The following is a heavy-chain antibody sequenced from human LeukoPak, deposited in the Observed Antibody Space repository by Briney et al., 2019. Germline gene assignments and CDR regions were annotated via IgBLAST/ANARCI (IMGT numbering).Heavy chain of an antibody. CDR1: GYTLTELS. CDR2: FDPEDGET. CDR3: ATAHAYCSGGSCYSLDY. D-gene: IGHD2-15*01. Sequence: ASVKVSCKVSGYTLTELSMHWVRQAPGKGLEWMGGFDPEDGETIYAQKSQGRVTMTEDTSTDTAYMELSSLRSEDTAVYYCATAHAYCSGGSCYSLDYWGQGTLVTVSS. V-gene: IGHV1-24*01. J-gene: IGHJ4*02.